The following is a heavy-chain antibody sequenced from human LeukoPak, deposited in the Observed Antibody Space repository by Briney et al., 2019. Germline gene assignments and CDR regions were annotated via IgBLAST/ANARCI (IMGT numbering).Heavy chain of an antibody. V-gene: IGHV1-69*05. D-gene: IGHD2-15*01. Sequence: GSSVKVSCKASGGTFSSYAISWVRQAPGQGLEWMRGIIPIFGTANYAQKFQGRVTITTDESTSTAYMELSSLRSEDTAVYYCASTGLLQNAFDIWGQGTMVTVSS. CDR1: GGTFSSYA. CDR3: ASTGLLQNAFDI. CDR2: IIPIFGTA. J-gene: IGHJ3*02.